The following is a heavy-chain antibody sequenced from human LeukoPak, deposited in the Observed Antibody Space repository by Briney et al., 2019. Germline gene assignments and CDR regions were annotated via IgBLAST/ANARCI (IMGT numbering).Heavy chain of an antibody. D-gene: IGHD4-23*01. J-gene: IGHJ4*02. CDR1: GGSISSYY. Sequence: SSETLSLTCTVSGGSISSYYWSWIRQPPGKGLEWIGYIYYSGSTNYNPSLKSRVTISIDTSKNQFSLKLTSMTAADTAVYYCARGIYGGNSYFDYWGQGTLVTVSS. CDR3: ARGIYGGNSYFDY. V-gene: IGHV4-59*01. CDR2: IYYSGST.